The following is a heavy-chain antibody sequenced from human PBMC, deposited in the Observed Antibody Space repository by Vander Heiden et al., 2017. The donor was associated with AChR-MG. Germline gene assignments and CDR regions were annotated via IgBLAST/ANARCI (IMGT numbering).Heavy chain of an antibody. V-gene: IGHV3-7*01. CDR2: IKQDGSEK. CDR3: ARDVPYDCWIGPYWYFDL. Sequence: EVQLVESGGGLVQPGGSLSLSCAASGFTLRRYWVSWVRQGPGKGLEWVANIKQDGSEKYYVDSVKGRFTISRDNAKNSLYRQMHSLRADDPAVYYCARDVPYDCWIGPYWYFDLWGRGTLVTVSS. CDR1: GFTLRRYW. J-gene: IGHJ2*01. D-gene: IGHD3-3*01.